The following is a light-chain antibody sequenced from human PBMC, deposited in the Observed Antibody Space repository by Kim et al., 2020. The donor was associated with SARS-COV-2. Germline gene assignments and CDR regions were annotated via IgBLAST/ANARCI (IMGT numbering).Light chain of an antibody. Sequence: EIQMAQSPSSLSASVGDRVTITCRASQGIRNYLAWYQQKPGKVPKLLIYAASTLQPGVPARFSGSGFGTDFTLTISGLQADDVATYYCQKYNIVPLTFGGGTKVDIK. V-gene: IGKV1-27*01. CDR1: QGIRNY. CDR3: QKYNIVPLT. J-gene: IGKJ4*01. CDR2: AAS.